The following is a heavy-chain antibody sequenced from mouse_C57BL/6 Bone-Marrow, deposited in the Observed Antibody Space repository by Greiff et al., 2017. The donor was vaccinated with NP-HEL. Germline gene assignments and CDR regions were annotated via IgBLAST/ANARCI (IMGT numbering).Heavy chain of an antibody. CDR3: ARSLYSSSFYAMDY. Sequence: QVQLQQPGAELVKPGASVKLSCKASGYTFTSYWMHWVKQRPGQGLEWIGMIHPNSGSTNYNEKFKSKATLTVDKSSSTAYMQLSSLTSEDSAVYYCARSLYSSSFYAMDYWGQGTSVTVSS. J-gene: IGHJ4*01. CDR1: GYTFTSYW. D-gene: IGHD1-1*01. V-gene: IGHV1-64*01. CDR2: IHPNSGST.